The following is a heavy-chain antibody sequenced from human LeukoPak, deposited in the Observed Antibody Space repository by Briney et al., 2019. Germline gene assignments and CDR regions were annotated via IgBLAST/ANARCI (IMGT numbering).Heavy chain of an antibody. J-gene: IGHJ4*02. V-gene: IGHV4-59*01. Sequence: SETLSLTCTVSVGSIRSYYWSWIRQPPGKGLEWIGYIYYSGSTNYNPSLKSRVTISVDTSKNQFSLKLSSVTAADTAVYYCARARGYYGSGSYYRNPPYYFDYWGQGTLVTVSS. CDR1: VGSIRSYY. CDR2: IYYSGST. CDR3: ARARGYYGSGSYYRNPPYYFDY. D-gene: IGHD3-10*01.